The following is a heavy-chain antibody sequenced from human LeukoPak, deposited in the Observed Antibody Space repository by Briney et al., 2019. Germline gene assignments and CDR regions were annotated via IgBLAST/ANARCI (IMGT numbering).Heavy chain of an antibody. J-gene: IGHJ4*02. Sequence: SETLSLTCAVYGGSFSGYYWSWIRQPPGKGLEWIGEINHGGSTNYNPSLKSRVTISVDTSKNQFSLKLSSVTAADTAVYYCARGLYSSSDWGQGTLVTVSS. CDR2: INHGGST. CDR1: GGSFSGYY. CDR3: ARGLYSSSD. D-gene: IGHD6-6*01. V-gene: IGHV4-34*01.